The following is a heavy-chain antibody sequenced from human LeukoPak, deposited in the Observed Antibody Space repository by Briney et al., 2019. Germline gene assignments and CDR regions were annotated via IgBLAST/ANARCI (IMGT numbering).Heavy chain of an antibody. CDR3: ATKMRGPFDH. Sequence: GGSLRLSCAASGFTFSSYNLYWVRQAPGKGLEWVSSSVTSGSTYYADSVRGRFTISRDNAKNSLYLQMSSLSVEDTAVYYCATKMRGPFDHWGQGTLVTVSS. D-gene: IGHD1-26*01. J-gene: IGHJ5*02. CDR2: SVTSGST. CDR1: GFTFSSYN. V-gene: IGHV3-21*01.